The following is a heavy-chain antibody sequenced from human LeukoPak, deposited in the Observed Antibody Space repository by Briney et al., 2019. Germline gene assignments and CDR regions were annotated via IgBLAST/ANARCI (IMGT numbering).Heavy chain of an antibody. CDR1: VYTFTNYG. CDR3: ARDLCSTTSCKFDP. Sequence: ASVKVSCKASVYTFTNYGIGWVRQAPGQGLEWMGWISGYNGDTYYLQKLQDRVTMTTDTSTSTAYMELRGLGSDDTAVYYCARDLCSTTSCKFDPWGQGTLVTVSS. CDR2: ISGYNGDT. D-gene: IGHD2-2*01. V-gene: IGHV1-18*01. J-gene: IGHJ5*02.